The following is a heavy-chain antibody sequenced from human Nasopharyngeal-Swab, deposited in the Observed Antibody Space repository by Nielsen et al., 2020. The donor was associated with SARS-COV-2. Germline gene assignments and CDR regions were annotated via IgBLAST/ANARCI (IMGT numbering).Heavy chain of an antibody. CDR2: IYYSGST. D-gene: IGHD3-9*01. V-gene: IGHV4-59*01. J-gene: IGHJ2*01. Sequence: RQPPGKGLEWIGYIYYSGSTNYNPSLKSRVTISVDTSKNQFSLKLSSVTAADTAVYYCARDIRTYDILTGYSLGYFDLWGRGTLVTVSS. CDR3: ARDIRTYDILTGYSLGYFDL.